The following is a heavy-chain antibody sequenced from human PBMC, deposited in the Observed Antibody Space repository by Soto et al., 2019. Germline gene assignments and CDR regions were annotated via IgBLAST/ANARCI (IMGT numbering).Heavy chain of an antibody. D-gene: IGHD2-2*01. CDR1: NGSISGNY. CDR3: ARRHPSGGYAFDS. V-gene: IGHV4-4*07. J-gene: IGHJ4*02. Sequence: SETLSLTCSVSNGSISGNYWTWVRKPAGGGLEWIGRIYSSGTTTYTPSSKSEATMPVAMTKNQFPLSLTSVTPVAPPIYYCARRHPSGGYAFDSWGRGALVTVSS. CDR2: IYSSGTT.